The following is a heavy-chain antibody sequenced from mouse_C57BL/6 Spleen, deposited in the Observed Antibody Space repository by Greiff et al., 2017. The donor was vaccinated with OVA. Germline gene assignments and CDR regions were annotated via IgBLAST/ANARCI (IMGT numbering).Heavy chain of an antibody. D-gene: IGHD1-1*01. CDR1: GYSITSGYY. CDR3: ARESYYGSSYDYAMDY. Sequence: DVKLQESGPGLVKPSQSLSLTCSVTGYSITSGYYWNWIRQPSGNKLEWMGYISYDGSNNYNSSLKNRISITRDTSKNQFFLKLKSMTTEDTATYYCARESYYGSSYDYAMDYWGQGTSVTVSS. J-gene: IGHJ4*01. V-gene: IGHV3-6*01. CDR2: ISYDGSN.